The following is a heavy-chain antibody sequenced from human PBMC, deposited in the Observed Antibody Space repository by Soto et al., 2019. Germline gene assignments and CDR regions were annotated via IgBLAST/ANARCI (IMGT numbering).Heavy chain of an antibody. CDR1: GDSVSDNSAA. CDR2: TYYRSKWYN. J-gene: IGHJ4*02. CDR3: ARVVPYDVLSHSYVHY. Sequence: SQTLSLPCAISGDSVSDNSAAWNWIRQSPSRGLEWLGRTYYRSKWYNDYAVSVKSRLTVTPDPSKNQFSLHLNSVPPEDTPVYVCARVVPYDVLSHSYVHYCGKGSLVTVSS. V-gene: IGHV6-1*01. D-gene: IGHD3-16*01.